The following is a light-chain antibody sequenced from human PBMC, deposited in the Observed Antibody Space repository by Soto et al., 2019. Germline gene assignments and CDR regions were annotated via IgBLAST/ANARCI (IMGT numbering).Light chain of an antibody. J-gene: IGLJ2*01. CDR2: DDN. CDR1: SSNIGRNY. CDR3: GTWDSSLSAGV. V-gene: IGLV1-51*01. Sequence: QSVLTQPPSVSAAPGQTVTISCSGSSSNIGRNYVSWYQQLPGTAPKLLIYDDNKRPSGIPDRFSGSKSGTSATLGITGLQTGDEADYDCGTWDSSLSAGVFGGGTKLTVL.